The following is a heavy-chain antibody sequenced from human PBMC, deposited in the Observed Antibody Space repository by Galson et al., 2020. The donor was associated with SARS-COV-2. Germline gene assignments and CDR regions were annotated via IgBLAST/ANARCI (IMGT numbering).Heavy chain of an antibody. Sequence: SETLSLTCTVSGGSISSGGYYWSWIRQHPGKGLEWIGYIYYSGSTYYNPSLKSRVTISVDTSKNQFSLKLSSVTAADTAVYYCARIANFEVPIVVVPGYFDYWGQGTLVTVSS. V-gene: IGHV4-31*03. CDR2: IYYSGST. D-gene: IGHD2-2*01. J-gene: IGHJ4*02. CDR1: GGSISSGGYY. CDR3: ARIANFEVPIVVVPGYFDY.